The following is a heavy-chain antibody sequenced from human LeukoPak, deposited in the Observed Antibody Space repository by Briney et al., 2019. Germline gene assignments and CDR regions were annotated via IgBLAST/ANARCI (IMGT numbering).Heavy chain of an antibody. CDR1: GFTFSSFA. CDR3: ARDSTYYYDSGSSGPHYFDY. Sequence: RGSLRLSCAASGFTFSSFAMHWVRQAPGKGPEWVAVISYDGIIKYYADSVKGRFTISRDNSKNTLYLQMNSLRAEDTAVYYCARDSTYYYDSGSSGPHYFDYWGQGTLVTVSS. V-gene: IGHV3-30*16. D-gene: IGHD3-10*01. CDR2: ISYDGIIK. J-gene: IGHJ4*02.